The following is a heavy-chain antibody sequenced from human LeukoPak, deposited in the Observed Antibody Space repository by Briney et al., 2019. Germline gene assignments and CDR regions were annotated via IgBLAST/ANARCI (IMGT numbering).Heavy chain of an antibody. CDR1: GVSFSGYY. CDR3: ARAKSTVSTYFDS. Sequence: SETLSLTCAVHGVSFSGYYWAWLRQPPGKGLEWIGEINPGGTTNYHPSLKRRVTISADTSKSQFSLELRSVTAADTAVFYCARAKSTVSTYFDSWGQGSLVTVSS. J-gene: IGHJ4*02. CDR2: INPGGTT. D-gene: IGHD4-17*01. V-gene: IGHV4-34*01.